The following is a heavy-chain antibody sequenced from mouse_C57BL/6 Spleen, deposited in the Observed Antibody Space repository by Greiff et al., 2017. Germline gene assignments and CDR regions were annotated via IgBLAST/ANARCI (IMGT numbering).Heavy chain of an antibody. D-gene: IGHD2-3*01. CDR2: IHPNSGST. J-gene: IGHJ2*01. CDR1: GYTFTSYW. Sequence: QVQLQQPGAELVKPGASVKLSCKASGYTFTSYWMHWVQQGPGQGLEWIGMIHPNSGSTNYNEKFKSKATLTVDKSSSTAYMQLSSLTSEDSAVYYCARYSDGYYVEFDYWGQGTTLTVAS. CDR3: ARYSDGYYVEFDY. V-gene: IGHV1-64*01.